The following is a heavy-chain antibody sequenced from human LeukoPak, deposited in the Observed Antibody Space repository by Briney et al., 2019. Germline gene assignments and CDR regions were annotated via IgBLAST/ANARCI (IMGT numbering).Heavy chain of an antibody. J-gene: IGHJ5*02. Sequence: GGSLRLSCAASGFTFSSYWMHWVRQAPGKGLVWLSRISSDGYSISYANSVKGRFTISRDNSKNTLYLQMNSLRAEDTAVYYCARVAGILTGYNWFDPWGQGTLVTVSS. CDR3: ARVAGILTGYNWFDP. V-gene: IGHV3-74*01. CDR1: GFTFSSYW. CDR2: ISSDGYSI. D-gene: IGHD3-9*01.